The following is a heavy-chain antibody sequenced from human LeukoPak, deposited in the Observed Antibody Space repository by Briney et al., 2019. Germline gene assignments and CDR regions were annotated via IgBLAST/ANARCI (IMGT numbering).Heavy chain of an antibody. D-gene: IGHD2-15*01. CDR2: ICVGGGDS. V-gene: IGHV3-23*01. Sequence: GGSLRLSCAVSGFTFSNHAMSWVRQAPGKGLEWVSTICVGGGDSYYADSVKGRLTISRDNSKNTLYLQMNSLRAEDTAVYYCAKHLRCSGDSCYRPSYYYYGIDVWGQGTTVTVSS. J-gene: IGHJ6*02. CDR3: AKHLRCSGDSCYRPSYYYYGIDV. CDR1: GFTFSNHA.